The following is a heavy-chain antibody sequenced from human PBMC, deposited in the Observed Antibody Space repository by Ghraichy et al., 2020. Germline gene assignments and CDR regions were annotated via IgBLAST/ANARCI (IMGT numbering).Heavy chain of an antibody. D-gene: IGHD2-2*01. CDR1: GFTFSSYA. CDR2: ISYDGSNK. J-gene: IGHJ4*02. V-gene: IGHV3-30-3*01. CDR3: ASSRPGDIVVVPADLSY. Sequence: GGSLRLSCAASGFTFSSYAMHWVRQAPGKGLEWVAVISYDGSNKYYADSVKGRFTISRDNSKNTLYLQMNSLRAEDTAVYYCASSRPGDIVVVPADLSYWGQGTLVTVSS.